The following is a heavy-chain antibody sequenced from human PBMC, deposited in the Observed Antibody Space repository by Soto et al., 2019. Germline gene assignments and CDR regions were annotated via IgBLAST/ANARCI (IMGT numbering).Heavy chain of an antibody. CDR3: ATGGQWLVLDY. J-gene: IGHJ4*02. D-gene: IGHD6-19*01. V-gene: IGHV4-30-2*01. CDR2: IYHSGIT. Sequence: PSETLALTCAVPGGSISSGGYSGSWIRQPPGKGLEWIGYIYHSGITYYKPSLKSRVTIPVDRSKKQCSLKLSAVTAADTAVYYCATGGQWLVLDYWGQGTLVTVSS. CDR1: GGSISSGGYS.